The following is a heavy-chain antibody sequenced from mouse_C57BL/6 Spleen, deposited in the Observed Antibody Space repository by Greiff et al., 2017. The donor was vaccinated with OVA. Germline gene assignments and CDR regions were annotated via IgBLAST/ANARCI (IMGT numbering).Heavy chain of an antibody. V-gene: IGHV1-53*01. J-gene: IGHJ4*01. CDR1: GYTFTSYW. Sequence: QVQLQQPGTELVKPGASVKLSCKASGYTFTSYWMHWVKQRPGQGLEWIGNINPSNGGTNYNEKFKSKATLTVDKSSSTAYMQLSSLTSEDSAVYYCAREGKYYDHYYAMDYWGQGTSVTVSS. D-gene: IGHD2-4*01. CDR3: AREGKYYDHYYAMDY. CDR2: INPSNGGT.